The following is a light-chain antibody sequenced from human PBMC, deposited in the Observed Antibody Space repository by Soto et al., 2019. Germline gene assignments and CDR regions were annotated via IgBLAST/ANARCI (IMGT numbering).Light chain of an antibody. CDR1: SSDVGGYNY. CDR3: CSYTSSTTRV. CDR2: EVS. V-gene: IGLV2-14*01. Sequence: QSALTQPASVSGSPGQSITISCTGTSSDVGGYNYVSWYQQHPGKAPKLMIYEVSNRPSGVSNRFSGSKSGNTASLTISGLQAVDEADYYCCSYTSSTTRVFGTGTNLTVL. J-gene: IGLJ1*01.